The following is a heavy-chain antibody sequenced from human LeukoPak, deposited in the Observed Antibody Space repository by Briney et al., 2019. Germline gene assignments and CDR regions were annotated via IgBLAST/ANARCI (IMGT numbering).Heavy chain of an antibody. CDR3: ASKDPRQLVPDAG. V-gene: IGHV3-30-3*01. J-gene: IGHJ4*02. D-gene: IGHD6-13*01. CDR1: GFTFSSYA. CDR2: ISYDGSNK. Sequence: PGGSLRLSCAASGFTFSSYAMHWVRQAPGKGLEWVAVISYDGSNKYYADSVKGRFTISRDNAKNSLYLQMNSLRAEDTAVYYCASKDPRQLVPDAGWGQGTLVTVSS.